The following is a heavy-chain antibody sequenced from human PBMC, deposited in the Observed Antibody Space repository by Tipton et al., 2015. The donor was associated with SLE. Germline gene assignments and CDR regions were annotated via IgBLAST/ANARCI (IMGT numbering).Heavy chain of an antibody. D-gene: IGHD6-13*01. CDR2: ISYDGSFT. Sequence: SLRLSCATSGFSFNTLGMHWVRQAPGRGLEWVAVISYDGSFTHFAESAQGRFTISRDNSKNTLYLQVDSLRAEDTAVYYCARAAAGSWGQGTLVTVSS. CDR1: GFSFNTLG. CDR3: ARAAAGS. J-gene: IGHJ4*02. V-gene: IGHV3-30*03.